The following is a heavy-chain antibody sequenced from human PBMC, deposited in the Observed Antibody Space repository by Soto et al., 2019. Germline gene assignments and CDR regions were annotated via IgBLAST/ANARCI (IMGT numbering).Heavy chain of an antibody. Sequence: ASGGGVVQPGRSLRLSCAAGYSFVYGMHWVRQAPGKGLEWVSFISYDGSNKYYADSVKGRFTVSIDNSRNTVFLEMDRLRIEDTAVYYCAKAGGKVSTPFDPWGQGTLVTVSP. J-gene: IGHJ5*02. D-gene: IGHD2-8*01. V-gene: IGHV3-30*18. CDR3: AKAGGKVSTPFDP. CDR2: ISYDGSNK. CDR1: GYSFVYG.